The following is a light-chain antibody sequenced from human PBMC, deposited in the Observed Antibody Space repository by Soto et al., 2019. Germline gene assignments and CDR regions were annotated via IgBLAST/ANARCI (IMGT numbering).Light chain of an antibody. CDR2: DVT. J-gene: IGLJ1*01. CDR3: SSYTTTTTSCV. Sequence: QSVLTQPASVSGSLGQSITISCTRTSSDVGGYNYVSWYQQFPGQAPNLIIYDVTNRPSGVSSRFSGSKSGNRASLTISGLQAEDEADYYCSSYTTTTTSCVFGTGTKLTVL. CDR1: SSDVGGYNY. V-gene: IGLV2-14*03.